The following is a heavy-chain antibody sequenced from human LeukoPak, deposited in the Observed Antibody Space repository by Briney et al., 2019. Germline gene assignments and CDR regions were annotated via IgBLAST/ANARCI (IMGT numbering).Heavy chain of an antibody. J-gene: IGHJ6*03. V-gene: IGHV3-11*04. CDR3: AKDATAVPGTVYMDV. D-gene: IGHD6-13*01. Sequence: KAGGSLRLSCTASGFIFTDYYMTWIRQAPGKGLEWVSYISSSGSTIDYAESMKGRLTISRDNAQNSIYLQMTSLRAEDTALYYCAKDATAVPGTVYMDVWGKGTTVTISS. CDR1: GFIFTDYY. CDR2: ISSSGSTI.